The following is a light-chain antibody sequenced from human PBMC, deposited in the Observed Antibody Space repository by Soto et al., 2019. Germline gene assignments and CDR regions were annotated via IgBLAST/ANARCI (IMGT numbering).Light chain of an antibody. J-gene: IGKJ5*01. CDR3: QQAYSFPIT. CDR2: AAS. CDR1: QDIAAY. V-gene: IGKV1D-12*01. Sequence: DIQVTQSPSSVSASLGDGVTIXXRASQDIAAYLAWYQHKPGRPPEIXIHAASSLQSGVPSRFSGSGSGTDFTLTINSLQPEDFATYYCQQAYSFPITFGQGTRLEIK.